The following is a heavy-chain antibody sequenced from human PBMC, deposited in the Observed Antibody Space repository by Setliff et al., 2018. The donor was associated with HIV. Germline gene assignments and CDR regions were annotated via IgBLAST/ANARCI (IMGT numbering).Heavy chain of an antibody. CDR3: ARDNYPSGSLERYYYYMDV. D-gene: IGHD3-10*01. J-gene: IGHJ6*03. CDR2: IIPIFGTA. Sequence: SSVKVSCKASGGTFSSYAISWVRQAPGQGLEWMGGIIPIFGTANYAQKFQGRVTITTDESTSTAYMELSSLRSEDTAVYYCARDNYPSGSLERYYYYMDVWGKGTTVTVSS. V-gene: IGHV1-69*05. CDR1: GGTFSSYA.